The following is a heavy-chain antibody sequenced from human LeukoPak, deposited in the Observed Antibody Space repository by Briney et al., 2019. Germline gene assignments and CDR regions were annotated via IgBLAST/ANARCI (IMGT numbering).Heavy chain of an antibody. CDR1: GFTFRNYA. J-gene: IGHJ4*02. CDR2: ISGSGGDST. Sequence: HPGGSLRLSCAASGFTFRNYAMTWVRQAPGKGLKWVSAISGSGGDSTYYADSVRGRFTISRDNSKNTLYLQMNSLRVEDTAVYYCVKGLQWELPFDCWGQGTLVTVSS. CDR3: VKGLQWELPFDC. D-gene: IGHD1-26*01. V-gene: IGHV3-23*01.